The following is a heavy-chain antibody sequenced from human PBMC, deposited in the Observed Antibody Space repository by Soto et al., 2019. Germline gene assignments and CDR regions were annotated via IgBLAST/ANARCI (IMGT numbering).Heavy chain of an antibody. D-gene: IGHD5-12*01. V-gene: IGHV1-2*04. Sequence: SVKVSCAASGYSFTDYHIHWVRQAPGQGLEWLGRINPKSGGTSTAQKFQGWVTMTTDTSISTASMELTRLTSDDTAIYYCASGYDSGHYFDYWGQGTLVTVSS. CDR2: INPKSGGT. CDR1: GYSFTDYH. CDR3: ASGYDSGHYFDY. J-gene: IGHJ4*02.